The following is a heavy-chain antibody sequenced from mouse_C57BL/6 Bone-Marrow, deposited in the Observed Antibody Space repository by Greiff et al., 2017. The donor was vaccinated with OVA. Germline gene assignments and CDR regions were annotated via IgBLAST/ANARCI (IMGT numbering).Heavy chain of an antibody. CDR3: ARGGSFAY. Sequence: EVKVVESGGDLVKPGGSLKLSCAASGFTFSSYGMSWVRQTPDKRLEWVATISSGGSYTYYPDSVKGRFIISRDNAKNTLNMQMSSRKSEDTGMYYCARGGSFAYWGQGTLVTVSA. J-gene: IGHJ3*01. CDR2: ISSGGSYT. D-gene: IGHD3-1*01. CDR1: GFTFSSYG. V-gene: IGHV5-6*01.